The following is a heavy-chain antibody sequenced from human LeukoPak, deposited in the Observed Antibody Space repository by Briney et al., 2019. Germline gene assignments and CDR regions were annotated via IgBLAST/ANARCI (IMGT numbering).Heavy chain of an antibody. V-gene: IGHV3-11*01. CDR1: GLTLSDYY. CDR3: ARPVPAAIPGGWFDP. J-gene: IGHJ5*02. Sequence: GGSLRLSRAASGLTLSDYYMSWIRQAPGKGLEWVSYISSSGSTIYYADSVKGRFTISRDNAKNSLYLQMNSLRAEDTAVYYCARPVPAAIPGGWFDPGGQGTLVTVSS. CDR2: ISSSGSTI. D-gene: IGHD2-2*02.